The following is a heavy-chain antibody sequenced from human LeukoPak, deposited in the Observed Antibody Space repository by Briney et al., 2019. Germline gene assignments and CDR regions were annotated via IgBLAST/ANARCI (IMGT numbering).Heavy chain of an antibody. Sequence: TSETLSLTCAVYGGSFSGYYWSWIRQPPGKGLEWIGEINHSGSTYYNPSLKSRVTISVDTSKNQFSLKLSSVTAADTAVYYCARSEQWLVPLDHWGQGTLVTVSS. CDR2: INHSGST. V-gene: IGHV4-34*01. J-gene: IGHJ4*02. D-gene: IGHD6-19*01. CDR1: GGSFSGYY. CDR3: ARSEQWLVPLDH.